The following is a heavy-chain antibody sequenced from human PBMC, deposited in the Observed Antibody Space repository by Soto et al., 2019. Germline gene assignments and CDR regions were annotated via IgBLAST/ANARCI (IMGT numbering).Heavy chain of an antibody. CDR1: GGSISSGDYY. CDR2: IYYSGST. CDR3: ASSIAAAGTVGWFDP. Sequence: QVQLQESGPGLVKPSQTLSLTCTVSGGSISSGDYYWSWIRQPPGKGLEWIGYIYYSGSTYYNPSHTSRVTISVDTSKNQFSLKLSSVTAADTAVYYCASSIAAAGTVGWFDPWGQGTLVTVSS. J-gene: IGHJ5*02. D-gene: IGHD6-13*01. V-gene: IGHV4-30-4*01.